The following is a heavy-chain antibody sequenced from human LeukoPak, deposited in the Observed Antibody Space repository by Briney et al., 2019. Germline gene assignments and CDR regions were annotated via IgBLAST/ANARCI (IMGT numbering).Heavy chain of an antibody. Sequence: GRSLRLSCAASGFSFSNYAIHWVRQAPGKGLEWEALISYDGSSKYYADSVKGRFTISRDNSKNTLYLQMNSLRAEDTAVYYCARGDLIQLWSPSFDPWGQGTLVTVSS. D-gene: IGHD5-18*01. V-gene: IGHV3-30-3*01. CDR1: GFSFSNYA. CDR3: ARGDLIQLWSPSFDP. CDR2: ISYDGSSK. J-gene: IGHJ5*02.